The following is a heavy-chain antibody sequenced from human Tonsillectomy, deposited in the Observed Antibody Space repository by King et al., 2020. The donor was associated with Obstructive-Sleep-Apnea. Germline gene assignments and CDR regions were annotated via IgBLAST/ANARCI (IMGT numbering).Heavy chain of an antibody. CDR3: AKGPFDYDPFDY. CDR1: GFTFRSFA. V-gene: IGHV3-23*04. Sequence: QLVQSGGGLVQPGGSLRLSCAASGFTFRSFAVMWVRQAPGKGLELVSSISGNGGSTYYADSVKGRFSIYRDNSKNTADLQMNSLRAEDTAVYYCAKGPFDYDPFDYWGQGTLVTVSS. D-gene: IGHD4/OR15-4a*01. J-gene: IGHJ4*02. CDR2: ISGNGGST.